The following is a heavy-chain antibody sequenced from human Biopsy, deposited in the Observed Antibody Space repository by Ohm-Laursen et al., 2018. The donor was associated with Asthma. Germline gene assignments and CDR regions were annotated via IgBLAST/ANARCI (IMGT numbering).Heavy chain of an antibody. CDR1: GFTFSSYG. CDR3: ARGLDYSGRSGFDY. CDR2: MSYDGSIK. Sequence: SLRLFCTASGFTFSSYGMDWVHQAPGRGLEWVALMSYDGSIKDYADSVKGRFTISRDNSMNTLYLHMNSLRVEDTAVYYCARGLDYSGRSGFDYWGQGTLVTVSS. V-gene: IGHV3-33*05. J-gene: IGHJ4*02. D-gene: IGHD3-10*01.